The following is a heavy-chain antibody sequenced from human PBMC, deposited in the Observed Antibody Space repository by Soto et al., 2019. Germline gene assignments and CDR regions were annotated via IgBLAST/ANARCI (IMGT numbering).Heavy chain of an antibody. CDR1: GFTFSDHY. J-gene: IGHJ4*02. CDR3: AGSGGDYRDFDY. CDR2: TRNKANSYTT. D-gene: IGHD3-10*01. Sequence: EVQLVESGEGLVQPGGSLRLSCAASGFTFSDHYMDWVRQAPGKGLEWVGRTRNKANSYTTEYAASVKGRFTSSRDDSKNSLYLQMNSLKPEDTAVYYCAGSGGDYRDFDYWGQGTLVTVSS. V-gene: IGHV3-72*01.